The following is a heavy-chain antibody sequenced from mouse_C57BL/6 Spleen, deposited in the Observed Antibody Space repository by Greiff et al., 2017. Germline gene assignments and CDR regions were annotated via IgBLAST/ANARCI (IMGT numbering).Heavy chain of an antibody. V-gene: IGHV1-81*01. Sequence: QVQLQQSGAELARPGASVKLSCKASGYTFTSYGISWVKQRTGQGLEWIGEIYPRSGNTYYNEKFKGKATLTADKSSSTAYMELRSLTSEDSAVYFCARRALLITTVVADMDYWGQGTSVTVSS. J-gene: IGHJ4*01. CDR3: ARRALLITTVVADMDY. D-gene: IGHD1-1*01. CDR2: IYPRSGNT. CDR1: GYTFTSYG.